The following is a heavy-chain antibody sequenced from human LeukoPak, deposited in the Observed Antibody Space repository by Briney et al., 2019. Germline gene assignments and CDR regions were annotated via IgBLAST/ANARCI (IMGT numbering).Heavy chain of an antibody. CDR1: GFTFGDYA. J-gene: IGHJ4*02. D-gene: IGHD6-19*01. Sequence: GGSLRLSCTASGFTFGDYAMSWVRQAPGKGLEWVGFIRSKAYGGTTEYAASVKGRFTISRDDSKSIAYLQMNSLKTEDTAVYYCTRGMEDGYSSGWYGDWGQGTLVTVSS. CDR2: IRSKAYGGTT. CDR3: TRGMEDGYSSGWYGD. V-gene: IGHV3-49*04.